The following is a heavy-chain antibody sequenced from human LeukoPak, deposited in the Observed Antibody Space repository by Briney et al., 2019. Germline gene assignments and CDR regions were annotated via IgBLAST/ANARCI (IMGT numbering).Heavy chain of an antibody. CDR2: ISAYNGNT. CDR3: ARAYDTLTGYDNWFDP. V-gene: IGHV1-18*01. J-gene: IGHJ5*02. Sequence: ASVKVSCNASGYTFTSYGISWVRQAPGQGLEWMGWISAYNGNTNYAQKLQGRVTMTTDTSTSTAYMELRSLRSDDTAVYYCARAYDTLTGYDNWFDPWGQGTLVTVSS. CDR1: GYTFTSYG. D-gene: IGHD3-9*01.